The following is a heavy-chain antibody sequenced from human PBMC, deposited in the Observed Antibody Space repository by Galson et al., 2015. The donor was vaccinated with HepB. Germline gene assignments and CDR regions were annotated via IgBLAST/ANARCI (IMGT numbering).Heavy chain of an antibody. J-gene: IGHJ6*03. CDR1: GGTFSNYY. CDR2: IIPVFDTR. V-gene: IGHV1-69*13. Sequence: SVKVSCKASGGTFSNYYLSWVRQAPGQGLEWMGGIIPVFDTRNYAQKFQDRLTITADEATSTAYMELNNLRSDDTAVYYCARDSFCSGYSCQGDFYYYYMDVWGKGTTVTVSS. D-gene: IGHD2-15*01. CDR3: ARDSFCSGYSCQGDFYYYYMDV.